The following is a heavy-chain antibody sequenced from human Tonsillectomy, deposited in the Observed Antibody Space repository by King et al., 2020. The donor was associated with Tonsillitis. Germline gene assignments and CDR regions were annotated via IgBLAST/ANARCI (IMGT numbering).Heavy chain of an antibody. V-gene: IGHV1-69*18. D-gene: IGHD3-16*01. J-gene: IGHJ5*02. CDR1: GGTTRRYS. Sequence: VQLVESGAEVKKPGFSVKVSCKASGGTTRRYSISWVRQAPGQGLECMEKVIPMFGTADYAQKLKRRVTTPADQSPSTAYMELSSLSTEDTAGYYCAGVPLEDHVWAPNWFDPWGQGTLVTVSS. CDR3: AGVPLEDHVWAPNWFDP. CDR2: VIPMFGTA.